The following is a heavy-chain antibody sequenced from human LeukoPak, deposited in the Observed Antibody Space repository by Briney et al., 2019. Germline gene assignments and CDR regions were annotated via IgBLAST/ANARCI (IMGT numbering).Heavy chain of an antibody. CDR3: ARGGSRLTTAGDLDY. J-gene: IGHJ4*02. CDR1: GGSISSSRYY. Sequence: PSETLSLTCIVSGGSISSSRYYWGWIRQPPGKGLEWIGSIYYSGSTYYNPSLKSRVTISVDTSRNQFSLKLSSVTAADTAVYYCARGGSRLTTAGDLDYWGQGTLVTVSS. V-gene: IGHV4-39*01. D-gene: IGHD3-16*01. CDR2: IYYSGST.